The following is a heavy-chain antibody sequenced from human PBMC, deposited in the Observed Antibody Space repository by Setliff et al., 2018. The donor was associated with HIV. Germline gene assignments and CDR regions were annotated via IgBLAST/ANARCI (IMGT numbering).Heavy chain of an antibody. D-gene: IGHD3-10*01. Sequence: GGSLRLSCAASEFSVSGHYMSWVRQAPGKGLEWVSVIYAGGTTYYAASVKGRFTISRDTSKNTLYLQLNSLRAGDTAVYYCARDGHLYGQPFDYWGQGALVTVSS. CDR3: ARDGHLYGQPFDY. CDR1: EFSVSGHY. J-gene: IGHJ4*02. V-gene: IGHV3-53*01. CDR2: IYAGGTT.